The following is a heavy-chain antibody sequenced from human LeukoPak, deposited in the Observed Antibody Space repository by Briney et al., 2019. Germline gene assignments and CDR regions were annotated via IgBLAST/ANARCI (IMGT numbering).Heavy chain of an antibody. CDR2: ISYDGSNQ. J-gene: IGHJ4*02. D-gene: IGHD3-22*01. Sequence: GRSLRLSCPVSGFAFSTFAMHWVRQAPGKGLEWVAVISYDGSNQYYADSVKARFTISRDDSKTTLYLQMNSLRAEDTAVYYCARWAYFHDSSGYFFDKWGQGTLVTVSS. CDR3: ARWAYFHDSSGYFFDK. CDR1: GFAFSTFA. V-gene: IGHV3-30*01.